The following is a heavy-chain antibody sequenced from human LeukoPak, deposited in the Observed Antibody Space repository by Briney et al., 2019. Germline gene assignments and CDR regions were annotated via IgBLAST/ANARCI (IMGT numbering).Heavy chain of an antibody. V-gene: IGHV4-34*01. CDR3: SRRGQWLGRWFDP. J-gene: IGHJ5*02. CDR2: ITHRGRT. D-gene: IGHD6-19*01. CDR1: GGSFTDYY. Sequence: PSETLSLTRAVFGGSFTDYYWSWIRQPPGKGLEWIGEITHRGRTNYKSSLKSRVTISVDTSKNQFSLKLTSVTAADTAIYYCSRRGQWLGRWFDPWGQGTLVTVSS.